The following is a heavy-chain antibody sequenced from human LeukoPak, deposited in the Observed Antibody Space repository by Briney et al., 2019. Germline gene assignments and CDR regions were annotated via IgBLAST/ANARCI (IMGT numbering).Heavy chain of an antibody. J-gene: IGHJ4*02. CDR3: ARDVGGYDSSGYPLDY. Sequence: EGSLRLSCAASGFTFSSYAMHWVRQAPGKGLEWVANVNQDGSQKDYVDSVKGRFTISRDNAKNSLYLQMNSLRAEDTAVYYCARDVGGYDSSGYPLDYWGQGTLVTVSS. CDR2: VNQDGSQK. CDR1: GFTFSSYA. D-gene: IGHD3-22*01. V-gene: IGHV3-7*01.